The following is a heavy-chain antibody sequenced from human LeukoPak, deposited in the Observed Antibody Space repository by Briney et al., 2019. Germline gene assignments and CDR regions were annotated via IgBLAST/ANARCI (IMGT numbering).Heavy chain of an antibody. CDR1: GFTFSSYS. CDR3: ARDCGGDCYSHYFDY. Sequence: NPGGSLSLSCAASGFTFSSYSMNWVRQAPGKGLEWVSSISSGSSYIYYADSLKGRFTISRDNAKNSLYPQMNSLRADDTAVYYCARDCGGDCYSHYFDYWGQGTLVTVSS. V-gene: IGHV3-21*01. D-gene: IGHD2-21*02. J-gene: IGHJ4*02. CDR2: ISSGSSYI.